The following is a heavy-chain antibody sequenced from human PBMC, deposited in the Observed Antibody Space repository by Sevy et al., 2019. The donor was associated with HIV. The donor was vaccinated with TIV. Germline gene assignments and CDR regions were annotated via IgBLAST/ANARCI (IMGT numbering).Heavy chain of an antibody. CDR1: GFTFSNYW. CDR3: ARDWHYHGSGPFDP. J-gene: IGHJ5*02. D-gene: IGHD3-10*01. Sequence: GGSLRLSCAASGFTFSNYWMTWVRQAPGKGLEWVTNIKQDGSEKYYVDSVKGRFTISRDNAKNSLYLQMNSLRAEDTAVYYCARDWHYHGSGPFDPWGQGTLVTVSS. V-gene: IGHV3-7*03. CDR2: IKQDGSEK.